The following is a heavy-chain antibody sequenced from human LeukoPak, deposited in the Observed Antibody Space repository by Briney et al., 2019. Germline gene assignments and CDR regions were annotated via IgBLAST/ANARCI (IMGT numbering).Heavy chain of an antibody. CDR3: ARQTGSGLFILP. CDR2: IYYTGNT. Sequence: PSETLSLTCTVSGGSISSSSHYWGWTRQPPGKGLEWIGSIYYTGNTYYNASLKSRVTISIDTSKNQISLRLTSVTATDTAVYYCARQTGSGLFILPGGQGTLVTVSS. CDR1: GGSISSSSHY. J-gene: IGHJ4*02. D-gene: IGHD3/OR15-3a*01. V-gene: IGHV4-39*01.